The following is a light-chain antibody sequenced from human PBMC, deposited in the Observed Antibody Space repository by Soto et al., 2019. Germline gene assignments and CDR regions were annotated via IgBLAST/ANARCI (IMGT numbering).Light chain of an antibody. CDR3: QQYNNWPRT. CDR1: QSFSSN. Sequence: ELVMTQSPATLSVSPGERATLSCRASQSFSSNLAWYQQKPGQAPRLLIYRASTRATGIPARFSGSGSGTEFTLTISSLQSEDFAVYYCQQYNNWPRTFGQGTKLEIK. CDR2: RAS. V-gene: IGKV3-15*01. J-gene: IGKJ2*01.